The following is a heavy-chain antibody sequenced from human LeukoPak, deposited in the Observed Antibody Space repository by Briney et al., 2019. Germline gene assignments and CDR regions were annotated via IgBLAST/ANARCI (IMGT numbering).Heavy chain of an antibody. CDR2: INHIGST. D-gene: IGHD2-8*02. V-gene: IGHV4-34*01. CDR1: GGSFSGYY. J-gene: IGHJ6*03. CDR3: ARGRYSTGYFAGDFYHYMDV. Sequence: PSETLSLTCAVYGGSFSGYYWIWIRQPPGKGLEWIGEINHIGSTNYNPSLKSAVTISVDTSKNQFSLKLSSVTAADAAVYYCARGRYSTGYFAGDFYHYMDVWGKGTTVTASS.